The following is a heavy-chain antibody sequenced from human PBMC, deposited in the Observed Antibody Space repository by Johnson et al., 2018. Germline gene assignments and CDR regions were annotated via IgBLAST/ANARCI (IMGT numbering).Heavy chain of an antibody. D-gene: IGHD6-19*01. Sequence: VQLVESGAEVTKPGSSLKVSCKASGGTFSSFLISWVRQAPGQGLEWMGGLIPIFDSPNYAEEFQGRLTISADESSTTAYMELTNLRSDDTAVYYCARIEVGGGWFYQYWGQGTLVTVSS. CDR1: GGTFSSFL. CDR3: ARIEVGGGWFYQY. V-gene: IGHV1-69*01. J-gene: IGHJ1*01. CDR2: LIPIFDSP.